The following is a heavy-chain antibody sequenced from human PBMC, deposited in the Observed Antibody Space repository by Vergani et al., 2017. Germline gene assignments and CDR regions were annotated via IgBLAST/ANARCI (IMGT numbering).Heavy chain of an antibody. CDR1: GGTFSSYT. CDR3: ARDYEQLAPDLKHDAFDI. D-gene: IGHD6-6*01. Sequence: QVQLVQSGAEVKKPGASVKVSCKASGGTFSSYTISWVRQAPGQGLEWMGRIIPILGIANYAQKFQGRVTITADKSTSTAYMELSNLRSEDTAVYYCARDYEQLAPDLKHDAFDIWGQGTMVTVSS. CDR2: IIPILGIA. V-gene: IGHV1-69*09. J-gene: IGHJ3*02.